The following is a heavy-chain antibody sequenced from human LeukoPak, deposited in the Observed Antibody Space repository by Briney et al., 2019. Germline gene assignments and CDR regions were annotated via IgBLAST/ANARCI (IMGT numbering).Heavy chain of an antibody. CDR1: GGSISSYY. CDR2: IYYSGST. J-gene: IGHJ4*02. V-gene: IGHV4-59*08. CDR3: ARHRGYYFDY. Sequence: SETLSLTCTVPGGSISSYYWSWIRQPPGKGLEWIGYIYYSGSTNYNPSLKSRVTISVDTSKNQFSLKLSSVTAADTAVYYCARHRGYYFDYWGQGTLVTVSS.